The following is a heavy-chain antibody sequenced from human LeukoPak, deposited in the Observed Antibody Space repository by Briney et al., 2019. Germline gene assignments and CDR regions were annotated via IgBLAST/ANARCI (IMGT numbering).Heavy chain of an antibody. J-gene: IGHJ6*01. V-gene: IGHV4-59*08. CDR3: ARHPVTRGRFMDV. Sequence: SETLSLTCTVSGGSISSYYWSWIRQPPGKGLEWIGYIYYSGSTNYNPSLKSRGTISVDTSKNKFSLKLSTVTAADTAVYCCARHPVTRGRFMDVWEQGTTVTVSA. CDR2: IYYSGST. CDR1: GGSISSYY. D-gene: IGHD3-16*01.